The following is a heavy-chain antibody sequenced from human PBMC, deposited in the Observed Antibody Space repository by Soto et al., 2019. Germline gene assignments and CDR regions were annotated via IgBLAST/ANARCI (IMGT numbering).Heavy chain of an antibody. CDR2: IKEDGSER. CDR3: ASARHIGP. J-gene: IGHJ5*02. CDR1: GFTFSNYW. Sequence: SGGSLRLSCAASGFTFSNYWMSWVHQAPGKGLEWVANIKEDGSERNYVDSVKGRFTISRDNAENSLYLQMNSLRAEDTAVYYCASARHIGPWGQGTLVTVSS. V-gene: IGHV3-7*01. D-gene: IGHD2-21*01.